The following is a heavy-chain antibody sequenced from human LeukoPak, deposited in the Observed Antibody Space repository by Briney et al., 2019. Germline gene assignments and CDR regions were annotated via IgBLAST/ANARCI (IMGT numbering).Heavy chain of an antibody. J-gene: IGHJ4*02. CDR1: GFTFSDYY. Sequence: GGSLRLSCAASGFTFSDYYMSWIRQAPGKGLEWVSYISSSGSTIYYADSVKGRFTISRDNAKNSLYLQMNSLRAEDTAVYYCARDQPDSYSSGWYPFDYWGQGTLVTVSS. CDR2: ISSSGSTI. V-gene: IGHV3-11*04. CDR3: ARDQPDSYSSGWYPFDY. D-gene: IGHD6-19*01.